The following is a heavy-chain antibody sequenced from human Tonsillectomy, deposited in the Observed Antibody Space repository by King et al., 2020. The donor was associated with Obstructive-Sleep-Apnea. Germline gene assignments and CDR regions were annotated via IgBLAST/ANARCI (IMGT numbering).Heavy chain of an antibody. D-gene: IGHD2-15*01. CDR3: AREGGYCRGGACYTLDY. CDR1: GFTFSDYS. CDR2: ISSSGSTI. J-gene: IGHJ4*02. V-gene: IGHV3-11*01. Sequence: VQLVESGGSLVKPGGSLRLSCAASGFTFSDYSMTWIRQAPGKGLEWLSSISSSGSTIYSADFVKGRFTISRDNAKNSLYLQMTSLRADDTAGYYCAREGGYCRGGACYTLDYWGQGALVTVSS.